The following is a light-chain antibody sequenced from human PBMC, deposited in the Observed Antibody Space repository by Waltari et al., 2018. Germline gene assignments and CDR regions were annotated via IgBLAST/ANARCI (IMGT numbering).Light chain of an antibody. J-gene: IGKJ4*01. CDR2: KTS. Sequence: DLQMTQSPSTLSASVADRATITCRASQSISNWLAWYQQKPGKAPKFLIYKTSNLESGVPSRFSGSGSGTEFTLTISSLQPDDFATYYCQQYNVYSLTFGGGTKVEIK. CDR1: QSISNW. V-gene: IGKV1-5*03. CDR3: QQYNVYSLT.